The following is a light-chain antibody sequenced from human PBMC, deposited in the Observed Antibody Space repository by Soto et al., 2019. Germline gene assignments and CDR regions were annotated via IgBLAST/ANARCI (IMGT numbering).Light chain of an antibody. J-gene: IGLJ2*01. CDR3: SSYTSTTTLVE. CDR2: EVS. Sequence: QSVLTQPASVSGSPGQSITISCTGTSSDVGGYNYVSWYQQHPGKAPKLMIFEVSYRASGVSIRFSGSKSGNTASLTISGLQAEDEADYYCSSYTSTTTLVEFGGGTQLTVL. V-gene: IGLV2-14*01. CDR1: SSDVGGYNY.